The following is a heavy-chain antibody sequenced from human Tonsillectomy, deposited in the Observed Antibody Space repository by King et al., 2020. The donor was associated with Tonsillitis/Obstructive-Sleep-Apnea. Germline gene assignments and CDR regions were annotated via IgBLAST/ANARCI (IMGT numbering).Heavy chain of an antibody. Sequence: VQLVESGAEVKKPGESLKISCTGSGYSFTSYWIGWVRQMPGKGLEWMGIIYPGDSDTRYSPSFQGQVTISADKSISTAYLQWSSLKASDTAMYYCARGGVPAALYGGRAYYYYYYMDVWGKGTTVTVSS. CDR2: IYPGDSDT. J-gene: IGHJ6*03. V-gene: IGHV5-51*01. CDR3: ARGGVPAALYGGRAYYYYYYMDV. D-gene: IGHD2-2*01. CDR1: GYSFTSYW.